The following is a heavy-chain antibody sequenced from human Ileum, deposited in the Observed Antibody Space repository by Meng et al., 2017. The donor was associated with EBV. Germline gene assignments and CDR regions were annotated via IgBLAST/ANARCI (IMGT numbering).Heavy chain of an antibody. V-gene: IGHV6-1*02. J-gene: IGHJ4*02. CDR2: TYYGSKWNY. Sequence: VQWQQSGPGRVKPSLALPPPCAISGDSVSSYSAAWNWIRQSPSRGLEWLGRTYYGSKWNYDYAVSVKSRITINPDTSKNQFSLQLNSVTPEDTAVYYCARGWLAEGGLNSWGPGTLVTVSS. CDR3: ARGWLAEGGLNS. D-gene: IGHD6-19*01. CDR1: GDSVSSYSAA.